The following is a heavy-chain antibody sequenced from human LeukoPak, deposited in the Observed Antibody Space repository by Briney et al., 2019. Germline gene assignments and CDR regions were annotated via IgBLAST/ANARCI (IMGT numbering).Heavy chain of an antibody. D-gene: IGHD6-19*01. Sequence: GGSLRLSCAASGFTFSSYSMNWVRQAPGKGLEWVSYISSSSSTIYYADSVKGRFTISRDNAKNSLYLQMNSLRAEDTAVYYCARKGAVAPDYWGQGTLVTVSS. V-gene: IGHV3-48*04. J-gene: IGHJ4*02. CDR3: ARKGAVAPDY. CDR1: GFTFSSYS. CDR2: ISSSSSTI.